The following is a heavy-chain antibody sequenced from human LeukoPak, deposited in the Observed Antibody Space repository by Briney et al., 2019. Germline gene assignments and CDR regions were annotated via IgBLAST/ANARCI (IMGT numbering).Heavy chain of an antibody. V-gene: IGHV1-2*06. CDR3: AIWYSSSSSLDY. Sequence: ASVKVSCKASGYTFTGYYMHWVRQAPGQGLEWMGRINPNSGGTNYAQKFQGRVTMTRDTSISTAYMELSRLRSDDTAVYYWAIWYSSSSSLDYWGQGTLVTVSS. CDR1: GYTFTGYY. J-gene: IGHJ4*02. CDR2: INPNSGGT. D-gene: IGHD6-6*01.